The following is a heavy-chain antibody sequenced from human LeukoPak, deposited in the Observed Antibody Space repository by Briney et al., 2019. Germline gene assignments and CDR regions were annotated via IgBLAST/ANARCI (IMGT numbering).Heavy chain of an antibody. V-gene: IGHV1-69*05. CDR2: IIPIFGTA. CDR3: AREAVAGPFDY. CDR1: GGTFSSYA. D-gene: IGHD6-19*01. J-gene: IGHJ4*02. Sequence: ASVKVSXKASGGTFSSYAISWVRQAPGQGLEWMGGIIPIFGTANYAQKFQGRVTITTDESTSTAYMELSSLRSEDTAVYYCAREAVAGPFDYWGQGTLVTVSS.